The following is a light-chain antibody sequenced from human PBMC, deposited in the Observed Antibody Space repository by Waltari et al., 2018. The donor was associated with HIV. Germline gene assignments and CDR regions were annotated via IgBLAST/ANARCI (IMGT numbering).Light chain of an antibody. CDR2: EGT. V-gene: IGLV2-23*01. CDR1: SSDFGSYKF. CDR3: CSYAGNNTLV. Sequence: QSALTQPASVSGSPGQSIPISCTGTSSDFGSYKFVSWYQQHPGKAPKFMIYEGTKRPSGVSNRFSGSKSGNTASLTISGLQAEDEADYHCCSYAGNNTLVFGGGTKLTVI. J-gene: IGLJ3*02.